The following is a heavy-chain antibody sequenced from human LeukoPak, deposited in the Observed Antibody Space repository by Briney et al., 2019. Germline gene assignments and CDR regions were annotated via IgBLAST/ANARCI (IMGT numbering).Heavy chain of an antibody. D-gene: IGHD1-1*01. J-gene: IGHJ4*02. Sequence: ASVKVSCKASGYTFTGYYMHWVRQAPGQGLEWMGWINPNSGGTNYAQKFQGRVTMTRDTSISTAYMELSSLRSEDTAVYYCATDPSAGWNLGYWGQGTLVSVSS. CDR2: INPNSGGT. CDR3: ATDPSAGWNLGY. CDR1: GYTFTGYY. V-gene: IGHV1-2*02.